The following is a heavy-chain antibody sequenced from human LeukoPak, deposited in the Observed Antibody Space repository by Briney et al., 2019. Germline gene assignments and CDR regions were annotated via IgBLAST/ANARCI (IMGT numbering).Heavy chain of an antibody. CDR3: ASVYSSYDSNETDAFDI. V-gene: IGHV5-51*01. J-gene: IGHJ3*02. D-gene: IGHD5-12*01. Sequence: PGESLKISCKGSGYSFTSYWIGWVRQMPGKGLEWMGIIYPGDSDTRYSPSFQGQVTISADKSISTAYLQWSSLKASDTAMYYCASVYSSYDSNETDAFDIWGQGTMVTVSS. CDR1: GYSFTSYW. CDR2: IYPGDSDT.